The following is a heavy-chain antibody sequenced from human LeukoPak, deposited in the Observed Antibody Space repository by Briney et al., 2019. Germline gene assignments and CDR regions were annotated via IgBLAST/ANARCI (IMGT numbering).Heavy chain of an antibody. Sequence: GGSLRLSCAASGFSVSGNYMSWVRQAVGKGLEWVSIIYSGGNTYYVDSVKGRFTISRDNSKNMLYLQMNSLRAEDTAVYYCARVIVATNAFDAFDIWGQGTMVTVSS. V-gene: IGHV3-53*01. CDR2: IYSGGNT. CDR1: GFSVSGNY. J-gene: IGHJ3*02. CDR3: ARVIVATNAFDAFDI. D-gene: IGHD5-12*01.